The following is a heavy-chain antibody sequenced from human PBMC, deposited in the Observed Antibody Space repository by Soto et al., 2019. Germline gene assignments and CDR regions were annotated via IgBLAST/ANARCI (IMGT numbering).Heavy chain of an antibody. Sequence: GECLRSYSKGGCYTLMHYWIGLVRQLPGQGLEWMGIIYPGDSDTSYSPSFQGHGTITVDKSTSTAYLQWNTLKASDTAMYDCARQISNFRYFYYEFDGRRQGTTVTV. J-gene: IGHJ6*02. CDR1: CYTLMHYW. D-gene: IGHD4-4*01. V-gene: IGHV5-51*01. CDR2: IYPGDSDT. CDR3: ARQISNFRYFYYEFDG.